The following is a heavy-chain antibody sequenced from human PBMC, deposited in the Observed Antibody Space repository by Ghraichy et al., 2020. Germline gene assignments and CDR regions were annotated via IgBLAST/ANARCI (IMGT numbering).Heavy chain of an antibody. J-gene: IGHJ6*02. V-gene: IGHV3-23*01. CDR2: ISGSGGST. CDR1: GLTFSSYA. CDR3: EKDHIRVTYHYYYGMDV. D-gene: IGHD2-21*02. Sequence: GGSLRLSCAASGLTFSSYAMSWVRQAPGKGLEWITTISGSGGSTYYADSVKGRFTISRDNSKNTLYLQMNSLTAEYTAVYYCEKDHIRVTYHYYYGMDVWGQGTTVTVSS.